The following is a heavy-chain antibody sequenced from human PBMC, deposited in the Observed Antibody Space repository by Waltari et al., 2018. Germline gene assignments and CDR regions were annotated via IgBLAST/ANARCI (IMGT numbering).Heavy chain of an antibody. CDR1: GGSISSSSYY. D-gene: IGHD6-19*01. CDR2: IYYSGST. V-gene: IGHV4-39*01. J-gene: IGHJ6*02. CDR3: ASRTLYSSGWSLNPHYYYYGMDV. Sequence: QLQLQESGPGLVKPSETLSLTCTVSGGSISSSSYYWGWIRQPPGTGLEWLGRIYYSGSTYYNPSLKSRVTISVDTSKNQFSLKLSSVTAADTAVYYCASRTLYSSGWSLNPHYYYYGMDVWGQGTTVTVSS.